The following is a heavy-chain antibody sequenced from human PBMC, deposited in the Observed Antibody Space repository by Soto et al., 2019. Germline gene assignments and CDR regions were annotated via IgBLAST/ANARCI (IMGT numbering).Heavy chain of an antibody. CDR3: ARYCTNGVCPQKDY. Sequence: PGGSLRLSCAASRFTFSGYSMNWVRQAPGKGLEWVSYISGGSETIYYADSVKGRFTTSRDNAKNSLYLQMNSLRAEDTAVYYCARYCTNGVCPQKDYWGQGTLVTVSS. CDR1: RFTFSGYS. CDR2: ISGGSETI. J-gene: IGHJ4*02. V-gene: IGHV3-48*04. D-gene: IGHD2-8*01.